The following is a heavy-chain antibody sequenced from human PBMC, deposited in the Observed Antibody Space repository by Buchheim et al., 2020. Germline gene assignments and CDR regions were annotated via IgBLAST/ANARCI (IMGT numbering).Heavy chain of an antibody. CDR1: GGSISSGGYY. J-gene: IGHJ3*02. CDR3: ARGSSTGITMVRGARGDAFDI. D-gene: IGHD3-10*01. Sequence: QVQLQESGPGLVKPSQTLSLTCTVSGGSISSGGYYWSWIRQHPGKGLEWIGYIYYSGSTYYHPSLKSRVTISVDTSKNQISLKLSSVTAADTAVYYCARGSSTGITMVRGARGDAFDIWGKGT. V-gene: IGHV4-31*03. CDR2: IYYSGST.